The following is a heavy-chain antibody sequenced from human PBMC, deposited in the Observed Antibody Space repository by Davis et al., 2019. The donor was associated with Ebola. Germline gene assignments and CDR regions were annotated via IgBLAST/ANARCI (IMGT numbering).Heavy chain of an antibody. CDR1: GYTFTNYD. CDR3: ARGWGNSLGNDF. D-gene: IGHD4-23*01. Sequence: AASVKVSCKASGYTFTNYDVHWVRQGTGQGLEWIGWMNPNSGNTGYGQKFQGRVTMTRNTSISTAYMELSSLTSADTAVYYCARGWGNSLGNDFWGQGTLVTVSS. CDR2: MNPNSGNT. J-gene: IGHJ4*02. V-gene: IGHV1-8*01.